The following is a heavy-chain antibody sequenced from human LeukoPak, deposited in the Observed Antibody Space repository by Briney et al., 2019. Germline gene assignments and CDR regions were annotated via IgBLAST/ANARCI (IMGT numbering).Heavy chain of an antibody. CDR3: AKDGVVMITFGGVIAPGYFDY. CDR1: GFTFSSYA. J-gene: IGHJ4*02. CDR2: ISGSGGST. D-gene: IGHD3-16*02. Sequence: PGGSLRLSCAASGFTFSSYAMSWVRQAPGKGLEWVSAISGSGGSTYYADSVKGRFTISRDNSKNTLYLQMNSLRAEDTAVYYCAKDGVVMITFGGVIAPGYFDYWGQGTLVTVSS. V-gene: IGHV3-23*01.